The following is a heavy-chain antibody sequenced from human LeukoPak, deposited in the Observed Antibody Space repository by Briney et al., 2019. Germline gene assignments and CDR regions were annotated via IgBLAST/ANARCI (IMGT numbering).Heavy chain of an antibody. CDR2: ISYDGSNK. CDR3: AEVPTRVIGAFDI. CDR1: GFTFSSYG. D-gene: IGHD3-16*02. Sequence: GGSLRLSCAASGFTFSSYGMHWVRQAPGKGLEWVAVISYDGSNKFYADSVKGRFTISRDNSKNTLYLQMNSLRVEDTAVYYCAEVPTRVIGAFDIWGQGTMVTVSS. V-gene: IGHV3-30*18. J-gene: IGHJ3*02.